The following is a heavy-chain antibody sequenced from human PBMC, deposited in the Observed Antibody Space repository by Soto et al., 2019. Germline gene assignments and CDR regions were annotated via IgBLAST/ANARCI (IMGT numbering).Heavy chain of an antibody. D-gene: IGHD5-12*01. CDR2: ISAYNGNT. Sequence: ASVKVSCKASGYTFTSYGISWVRQAPGQGLEWMGWISAYNGNTNYAQKLQGRVTMTRDTSTSTVYMELSSLRSEDTAVYYCARGPLSGYDTPWGQGTLVTVSS. V-gene: IGHV1-18*01. CDR1: GYTFTSYG. CDR3: ARGPLSGYDTP. J-gene: IGHJ5*02.